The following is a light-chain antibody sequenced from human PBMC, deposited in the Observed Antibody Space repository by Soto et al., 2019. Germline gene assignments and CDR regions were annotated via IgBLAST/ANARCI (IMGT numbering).Light chain of an antibody. CDR3: QKYNSDPWT. J-gene: IGKJ1*01. Sequence: DIQMTQSPSSLSASVGDRVTITCRASQGISNYLALYQQQPVKVPKLLIYVASTLQSGVPSRFSGSGSVTDFPLTNNSLQPEDVVIYYCQKYNSDPWTFVQGTRVEIK. V-gene: IGKV1-27*01. CDR2: VAS. CDR1: QGISNY.